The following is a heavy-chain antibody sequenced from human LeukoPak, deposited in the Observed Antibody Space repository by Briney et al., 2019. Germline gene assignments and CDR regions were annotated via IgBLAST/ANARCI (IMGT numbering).Heavy chain of an antibody. CDR3: ARGFFRTAMVRNWFDP. J-gene: IGHJ5*02. CDR2: LYYTGTT. D-gene: IGHD5-18*01. CDR1: GGSLSSYY. Sequence: PSETLSLTCSVSGGSLSSYYWTLIRQPPGKGLEWIGYLYYTGTTNYNPALKSRVTISVDTSKNQFSLKLSSVTAADTAVYCCARGFFRTAMVRNWFDPWGQGTLVTVSS. V-gene: IGHV4-59*12.